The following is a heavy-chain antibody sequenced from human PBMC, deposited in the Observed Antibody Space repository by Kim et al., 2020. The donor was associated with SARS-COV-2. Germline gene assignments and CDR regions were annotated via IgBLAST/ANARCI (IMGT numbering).Heavy chain of an antibody. CDR2: T. J-gene: IGHJ4*02. D-gene: IGHD1-1*01. CDR3: AREPRTNTIDY. Sequence: TNYHPSLKSRVTISVDTSKNQFSLKLSSVTAADTAVYYCAREPRTNTIDYWGQGTLVTVSS. V-gene: IGHV4-59*01.